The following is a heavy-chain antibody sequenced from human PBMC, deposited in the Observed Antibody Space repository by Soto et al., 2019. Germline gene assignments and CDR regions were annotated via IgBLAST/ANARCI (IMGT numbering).Heavy chain of an antibody. V-gene: IGHV3-49*03. CDR3: TRSLEDYDFWSGYYLAWDY. Sequence: PGGSLRLSCTASGFTFGDYAMSWFRQAPGKGLEWVGFIRSKAYGGTTEYAASVKGRFTISRDDSKSIAYLQMNSLKTEDTAVYYCTRSLEDYDFWSGYYLAWDYWGQGTLVTVSS. D-gene: IGHD3-3*01. CDR2: IRSKAYGGTT. J-gene: IGHJ4*02. CDR1: GFTFGDYA.